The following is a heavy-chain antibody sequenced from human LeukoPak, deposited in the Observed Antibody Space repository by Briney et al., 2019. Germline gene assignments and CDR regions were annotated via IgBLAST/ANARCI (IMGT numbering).Heavy chain of an antibody. CDR3: AQYYYDSSGYYYLDY. CDR2: IRYDGSNK. Sequence: PGGSLRLSCAASGFTFSSYGMHWVRQAPGKGLEWVAFIRYDGSNKYYADSVEGRFTISRDNSKNTLYLQMNSLRAEDTAVYYCAQYYYDSSGYYYLDYWGQGTLVTVSS. V-gene: IGHV3-30*02. CDR1: GFTFSSYG. J-gene: IGHJ4*02. D-gene: IGHD3-22*01.